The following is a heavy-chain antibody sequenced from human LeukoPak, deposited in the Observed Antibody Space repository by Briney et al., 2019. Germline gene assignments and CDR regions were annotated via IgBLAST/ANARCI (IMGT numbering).Heavy chain of an antibody. D-gene: IGHD2-15*01. CDR1: GFTFSDYW. V-gene: IGHV3-7*01. J-gene: IGHJ5*02. Sequence: PGGSLRLSCTASGFTFSDYWMSWVRQAPGRRLEWVANIKQDGSEQYYADSVKGRFTVSRDNAKSSLSLQMNSLRPEDTAVYHWVPNGREFCVGGGCSSEKYTWFDPWGKGPLVTVSS. CDR3: VPNGREFCVGGGCSSEKYTWFDP. CDR2: IKQDGSEQ.